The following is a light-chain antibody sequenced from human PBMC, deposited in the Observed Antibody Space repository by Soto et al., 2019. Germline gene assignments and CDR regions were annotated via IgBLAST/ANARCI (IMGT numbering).Light chain of an antibody. CDR2: SAS. CDR1: QSISTE. V-gene: IGKV3-15*01. Sequence: EIVMTQSPATLSVSPGERATLSCRASQSISTELAWYQQKPGQPPRLLIYSASTRATGVPARFTGSGSGSEFTLTISGLQSEDFAVYYCLHYYGTPPYSFGQGTKLEIK. J-gene: IGKJ2*01. CDR3: LHYYGTPPYS.